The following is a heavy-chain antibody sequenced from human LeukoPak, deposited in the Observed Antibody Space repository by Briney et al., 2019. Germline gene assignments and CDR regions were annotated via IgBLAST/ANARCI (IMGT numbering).Heavy chain of an antibody. Sequence: PSETLSLTCTVSGGSDAHYWTWIRQHPGKGLEWIGYISYDGSTNYNPSLKSRVTISVDTSKNQFFLKLTSLTAADTAVYYCVRPVGDYFDYWGQGMLVTVSS. CDR1: GGSDAHY. D-gene: IGHD3-16*01. CDR2: ISYDGST. V-gene: IGHV4-31*03. CDR3: VRPVGDYFDY. J-gene: IGHJ4*02.